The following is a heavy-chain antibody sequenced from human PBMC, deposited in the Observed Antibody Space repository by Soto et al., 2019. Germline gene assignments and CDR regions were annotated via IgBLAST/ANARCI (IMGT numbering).Heavy chain of an antibody. J-gene: IGHJ4*02. CDR2: IYYSGST. CDR3: ARLYDSSGYYYNHYFDY. Sequence: SETLSLTCTVSGGSISSSSYYWGWIRQPPGKGLEWIGSIYYSGSTYYNPSLKSRVTISVDTSKNQFSLKLSSVTAADTAVYYCARLYDSSGYYYNHYFDYWGQGTLVTVSS. V-gene: IGHV4-39*01. CDR1: GGSISSSSYY. D-gene: IGHD3-22*01.